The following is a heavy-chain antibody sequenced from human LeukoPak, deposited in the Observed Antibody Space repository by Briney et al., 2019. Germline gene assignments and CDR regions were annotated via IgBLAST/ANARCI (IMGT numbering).Heavy chain of an antibody. CDR1: GGSISSGGDY. V-gene: IGHV4-31*02. Sequence: PSETLSLTCTVSGGSISSGGDYWNWIRQHPGKGLEWIGYLYKSGNIYYNPSLKSRVTISVDTSKNQFSLKLSSVTAADTAVYYCARGDSSSSLWGQGTLVTVSS. CDR2: LYKSGNI. D-gene: IGHD6-6*01. J-gene: IGHJ4*02. CDR3: ARGDSSSSL.